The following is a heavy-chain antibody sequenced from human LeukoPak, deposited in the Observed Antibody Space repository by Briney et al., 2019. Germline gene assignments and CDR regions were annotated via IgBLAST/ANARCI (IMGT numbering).Heavy chain of an antibody. Sequence: GGSLRLSCAASGFTFSSYSMNWVRQAPGKGLEWVSSISSSSSYIYYADSVKGRFTISRDNAKNSLYLQMNSLRAEDTAVYYCARDQGLIVVPAAMDAFDIWGQGTMVTVSS. CDR1: GFTFSSYS. V-gene: IGHV3-21*01. CDR3: ARDQGLIVVPAAMDAFDI. CDR2: ISSSSSYI. J-gene: IGHJ3*02. D-gene: IGHD2-2*01.